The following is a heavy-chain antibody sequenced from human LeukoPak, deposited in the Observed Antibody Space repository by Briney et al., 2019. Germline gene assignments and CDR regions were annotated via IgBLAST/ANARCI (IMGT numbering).Heavy chain of an antibody. J-gene: IGHJ4*02. CDR3: ARDTGPEPMGDY. CDR2: IYSGGST. CDR1: GFTVSSNY. Sequence: GGSLRLSCAASGFTVSSNYMSWVRQAPGKGLEWVSVIYSGGSTYYADSVKGRFTNSRDNSKNTLYLQMNSLRAEDTAVYYCARDTGPEPMGDYWGQGTLVTVSS. V-gene: IGHV3-53*01. D-gene: IGHD1-14*01.